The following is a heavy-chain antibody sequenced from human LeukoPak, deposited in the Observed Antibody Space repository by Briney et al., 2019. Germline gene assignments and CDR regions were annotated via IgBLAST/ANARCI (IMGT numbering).Heavy chain of an antibody. V-gene: IGHV3-74*01. Sequence: GGSLRLSCAASGFTFSSPWVHWVRQAPGKGLVWVSRINSDGTTIDYADSVKGRFTISRDNAKNTLFLQMDSLRGDDTAVYYCARAGQCYFEYWGQGILVTVSP. J-gene: IGHJ4*02. CDR1: GFTFSSPW. CDR2: INSDGTTI. CDR3: ARAGQCYFEY.